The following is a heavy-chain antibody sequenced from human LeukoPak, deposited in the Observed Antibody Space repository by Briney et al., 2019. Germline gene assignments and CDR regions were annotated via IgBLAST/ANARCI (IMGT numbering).Heavy chain of an antibody. J-gene: IGHJ4*02. V-gene: IGHV3-21*01. CDR1: GFTFSSYS. CDR3: VRDLYARLRLGEPPGY. D-gene: IGHD3-16*01. CDR2: ISSSTTYI. Sequence: GGSLRLSCAASGFTFSSYSMHSVRQAPGKGLEWVSSISSSTTYIYYADSVKGRFTISRDNAENSLYLQMHSLRAEDTAIYYCVRDLYARLRLGEPPGYWGQGTLVTVSS.